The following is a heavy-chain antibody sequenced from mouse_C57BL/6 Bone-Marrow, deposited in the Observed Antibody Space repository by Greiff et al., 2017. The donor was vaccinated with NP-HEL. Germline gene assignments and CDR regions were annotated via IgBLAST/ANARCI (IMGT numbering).Heavy chain of an antibody. CDR2: IYPGSGST. J-gene: IGHJ1*03. D-gene: IGHD1-1*01. CDR3: ARSSYYYGSSPPWYFDV. V-gene: IGHV1-55*01. CDR1: GYTFTSYW. Sequence: VQLQQPGAELVKPGASVKMSCKASGYTFTSYWITWVKQRPGQGLEWIGDIYPGSGSTNYNEKFKSKATLTVDTSASTAYMQLSSLTSEDSAVYYCARSSYYYGSSPPWYFDVWGTGTTVTVSS.